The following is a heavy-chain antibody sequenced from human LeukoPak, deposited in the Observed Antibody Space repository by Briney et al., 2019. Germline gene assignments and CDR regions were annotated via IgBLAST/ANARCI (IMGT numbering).Heavy chain of an antibody. D-gene: IGHD1-26*01. CDR1: GFTFSSYG. Sequence: PGGSLRLSCAASGFTFSSYGMHWVRQAPGKGLEWVAVIWYDGSNKYYADSMKGRFTISRDNSKNTLYLQMNSLRAEDTAVYYCARDLGVGATKDYGGQGTLVTVSS. V-gene: IGHV3-33*01. CDR3: ARDLGVGATKDY. CDR2: IWYDGSNK. J-gene: IGHJ4*02.